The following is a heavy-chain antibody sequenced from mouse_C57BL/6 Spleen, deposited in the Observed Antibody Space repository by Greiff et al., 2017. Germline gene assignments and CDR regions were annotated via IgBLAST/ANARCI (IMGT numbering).Heavy chain of an antibody. CDR1: GFTFSDAW. Sequence: EVMLVESGGGLVQPGGSMKLSCAASGFTFSDAWMDWVRQSPEKGLEWVAEIRNKANNHATYYAESVKGRFTISRDDSKSSVYLQMNSLRAEDTGIYYCTRRRREYYFDYWGQGTTLTVSS. J-gene: IGHJ2*01. CDR3: TRRRREYYFDY. V-gene: IGHV6-6*01. D-gene: IGHD2-12*01. CDR2: IRNKANNHAT.